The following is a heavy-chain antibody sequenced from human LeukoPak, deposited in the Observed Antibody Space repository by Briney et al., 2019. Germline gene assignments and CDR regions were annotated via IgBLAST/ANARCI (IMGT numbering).Heavy chain of an antibody. CDR3: AVAGARYSDTSGLYAFDF. J-gene: IGHJ3*01. V-gene: IGHV4-39*01. CDR1: GASITSSNHF. D-gene: IGHD3-22*01. CDR2: IYYSGSP. Sequence: SETLSLTCTVSGASITSSNHFWGWIRQPPGKGLEWIGAIYYSGSPHSNPSLKSRVTISIDASKNQFSLRLSSVTAADTAVYYCAVAGARYSDTSGLYAFDFWGRGTMVTVSS.